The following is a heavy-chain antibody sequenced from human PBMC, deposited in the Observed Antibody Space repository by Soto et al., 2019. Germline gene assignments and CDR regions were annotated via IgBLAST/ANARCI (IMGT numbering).Heavy chain of an antibody. CDR2: IIPIFGIP. CDR3: ARSPLTMIVVVTANWFDP. CDR1: GGTFSRYS. J-gene: IGHJ5*02. V-gene: IGHV1-69*02. Sequence: ASVKVSCKASGGTFSRYSITWVRQAPGHGLEWIGRIIPIFGIPTYAQKLQGRVTITRDTSTSTAYMELRSLRSDDTAVYYCARSPLTMIVVVTANWFDPWGQGTLVTVSS. D-gene: IGHD3-22*01.